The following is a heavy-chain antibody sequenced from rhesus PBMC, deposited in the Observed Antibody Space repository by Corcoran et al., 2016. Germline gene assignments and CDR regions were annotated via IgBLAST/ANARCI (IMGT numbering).Heavy chain of an antibody. Sequence: QVQLVQSGAEVKKPGSSVKVSCKASGYTFTDYYMHWVRQAPRQGFEWMGWINPYNGNTKYAQKFQGRVTMTRDTSTGTAYMELSSLRSEDTAVYYCAREGSGSWNPYFDYWGQGVLVTVSS. CDR1: GYTFTDYY. J-gene: IGHJ4*01. CDR3: AREGSGSWNPYFDY. D-gene: IGHD6-25*01. CDR2: INPYNGNT. V-gene: IGHV1S2*01.